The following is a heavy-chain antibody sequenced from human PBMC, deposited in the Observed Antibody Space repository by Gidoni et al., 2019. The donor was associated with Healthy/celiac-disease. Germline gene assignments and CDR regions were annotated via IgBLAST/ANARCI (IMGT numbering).Heavy chain of an antibody. V-gene: IGHV4-39*01. J-gene: IGHJ4*02. D-gene: IGHD3-22*01. CDR2: IYYSGIT. Sequence: QLQLQESGPGLVKPSETLSLTCTVSGGSISSSSYYWGWIRQPPGKGMEWSGSIYYSGITYYNPSLKSRVTISLDTSKNQFSLKLSSVTAADTAVYYCARHINYYDSSGYSEPFDYWGQGTLVTVSS. CDR3: ARHINYYDSSGYSEPFDY. CDR1: GGSISSSSYY.